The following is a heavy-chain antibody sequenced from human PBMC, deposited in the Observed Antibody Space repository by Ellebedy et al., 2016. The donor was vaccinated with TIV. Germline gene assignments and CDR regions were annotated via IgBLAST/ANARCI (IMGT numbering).Heavy chain of an antibody. CDR3: AREDRWFGGLDAFDI. D-gene: IGHD3-10*01. J-gene: IGHJ3*02. CDR1: GFTFSSYW. CDR2: IKQDGSEK. Sequence: GESLKISXAASGFTFSSYWMSWVRQAPGKGLEWVANIKQDGSEKYYVDSVKGRFTISRDNAKNSLYLQMNSLRAEDTAVYYCAREDRWFGGLDAFDIWGQGTMVTVSS. V-gene: IGHV3-7*01.